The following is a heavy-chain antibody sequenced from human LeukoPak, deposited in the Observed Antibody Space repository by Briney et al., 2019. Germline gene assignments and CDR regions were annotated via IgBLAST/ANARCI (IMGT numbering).Heavy chain of an antibody. V-gene: IGHV4-39*07. CDR2: ITYTGST. D-gene: IGHD2-21*02. CDR1: GGPISSSSYY. Sequence: SETLSLTCTVSGGPISSSSYYWGRIRQPPGKGLEWIGSITYTGSTYYNPSLKSRVTISLDTSKNQFSLKLTSVTAADTAVYYCATVSRGDNDYWGQGTLVTVSS. J-gene: IGHJ4*02. CDR3: ATVSRGDNDY.